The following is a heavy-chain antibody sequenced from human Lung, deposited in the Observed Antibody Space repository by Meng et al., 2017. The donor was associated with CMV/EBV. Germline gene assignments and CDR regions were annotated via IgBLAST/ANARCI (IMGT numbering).Heavy chain of an antibody. V-gene: IGHV3-30-3*01. CDR1: GFTLSNAA. Sequence: QVQLVVSGGGVVQPGNSLSVSCEGSGFTLSNAAMHWVRQTPGKGLEWVAVISYDGNTRYYADSVRGRFTMSRDISNNKLFLHMNSLTPEDTALYYCAKVARGSDYGLDPWGQGTLVTVSS. CDR2: ISYDGNTR. D-gene: IGHD3-10*01. CDR3: AKVARGSDYGLDP. J-gene: IGHJ5*02.